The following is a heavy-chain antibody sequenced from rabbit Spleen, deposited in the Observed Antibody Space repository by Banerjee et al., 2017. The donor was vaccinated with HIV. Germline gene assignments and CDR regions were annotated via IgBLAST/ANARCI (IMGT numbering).Heavy chain of an antibody. CDR3: ARDTSSSFSSYGMDL. D-gene: IGHD1-1*01. CDR2: INAVTGRP. V-gene: IGHV1S40*01. Sequence: QSLEESGGDLVKPGASLTLTCTASGFSFNNNYYMCWVRQAPGKGLEWIACINAVTGRPVYANWAKGRFTISKTSSTTVTLQMTRLTAADTATYFCARDTSSSFSSYGMDLWGPGTLVTVS. CDR1: GFSFNNNYY. J-gene: IGHJ6*01.